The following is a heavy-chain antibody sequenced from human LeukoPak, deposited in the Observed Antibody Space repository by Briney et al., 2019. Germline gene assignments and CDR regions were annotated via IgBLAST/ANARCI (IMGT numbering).Heavy chain of an antibody. J-gene: IGHJ4*02. CDR1: GFTFSSYS. Sequence: GGSLRLSCAASGFTFSSYSMNWVRQAPGKGLEWVSSISSSSSYIYYADSVKGRFTISRDNAKNSLYLQMNSLKTEDTAVYYCTTEGFRGYSYVPHDYWGQGTLVTVSS. D-gene: IGHD5-18*01. CDR2: ISSSSSYI. CDR3: TTEGFRGYSYVPHDY. V-gene: IGHV3-21*03.